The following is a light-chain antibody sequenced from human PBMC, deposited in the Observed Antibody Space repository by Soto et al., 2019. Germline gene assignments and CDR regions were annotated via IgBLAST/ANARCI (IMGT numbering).Light chain of an antibody. J-gene: IGKJ1*01. Sequence: EIVLTQSPGTLSLSPGERATLFCRASQSVSKYLGWYQQKPGQAPRLLIYAASNRATGIPDRFSGSGSGTDFTLTIIRLEPEDFAVYYCQHYSSSPTTFGQGTKVEVK. CDR3: QHYSSSPTT. CDR1: QSVSKY. CDR2: AAS. V-gene: IGKV3-20*01.